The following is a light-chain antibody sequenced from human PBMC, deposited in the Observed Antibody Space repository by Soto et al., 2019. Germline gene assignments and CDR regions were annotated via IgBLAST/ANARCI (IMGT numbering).Light chain of an antibody. CDR1: SSDVGGYNY. CDR2: EVS. Sequence: QSALTQPPSASGSPGQSVTISCTGTSSDVGGYNYVSWYQQHPGKAPKLMIYEVSKRPSGVPDRFSGSKSGNPASLTVSGLQAYDEADYYCSSYAGSNNLVFGGGTKLTVL. J-gene: IGLJ3*02. CDR3: SSYAGSNNLV. V-gene: IGLV2-8*01.